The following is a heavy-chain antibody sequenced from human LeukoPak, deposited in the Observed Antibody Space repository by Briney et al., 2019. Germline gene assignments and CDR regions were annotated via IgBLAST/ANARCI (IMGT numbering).Heavy chain of an antibody. CDR3: ARAPAYYYDSSGGPYYFDY. V-gene: IGHV3-53*01. D-gene: IGHD3-22*01. CDR2: IYSGGST. CDR1: GFTVSSNY. Sequence: GGSLRLSCAASGFTVSSNYMSWARQAPGKGLEWVSVIYSGGSTYYADSVKGRFTISRDNPKNTLYLQTSSLRVEDTAVYYCARAPAYYYDSSGGPYYFDYWGQGTLVTVSS. J-gene: IGHJ4*02.